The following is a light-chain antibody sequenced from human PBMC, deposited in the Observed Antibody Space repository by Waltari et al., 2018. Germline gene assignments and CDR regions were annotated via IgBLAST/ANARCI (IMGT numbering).Light chain of an antibody. CDR2: DVS. CDR1: SSDIGAYHY. CDR3: ASYTSGSTHVA. V-gene: IGLV2-14*01. Sequence: QSALTQPASVSGSPGQSNTISCTGTSSDIGAYHYVPWYQQFPGKAPKLIIYDVSKRPSVVSNRFSGSKSGDSASLTISGLQVDDEAHYHCASYTSGSTHVAFGGGTQVTVL. J-gene: IGLJ2*01.